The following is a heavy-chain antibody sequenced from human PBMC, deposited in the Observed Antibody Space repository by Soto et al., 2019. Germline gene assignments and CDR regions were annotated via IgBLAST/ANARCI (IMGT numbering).Heavy chain of an antibody. Sequence: QVQLVQSGAEVKKPGASVKVSCKASGYTFTSYYMHWVRQAPGQGLEWMGIINPSGGSTSYAQKLRGRVTXXRXTXXSTVYMELSSLRSEDTAVYYCARESSSSVGFYFDYWGQGTLVTVSS. D-gene: IGHD6-6*01. V-gene: IGHV1-46*04. J-gene: IGHJ4*02. CDR2: INPSGGST. CDR1: GYTFTSYY. CDR3: ARESSSSVGFYFDY.